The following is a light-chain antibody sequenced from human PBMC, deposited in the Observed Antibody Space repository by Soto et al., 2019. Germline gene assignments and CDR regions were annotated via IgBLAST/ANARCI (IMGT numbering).Light chain of an antibody. CDR2: WAS. CDR3: QQYYSSPPT. CDR1: QSVLHSSNNKNY. Sequence: DIVMTQSPDSLAVSLGERATINCKSSQSVLHSSNNKNYLAWYQQKPGQPPVLLIYWASTRESGVPDRFSGSGSGADFTLNISSLQAEDVAVYYCQQYYSSPPTFGQGTKLEIK. J-gene: IGKJ2*01. V-gene: IGKV4-1*01.